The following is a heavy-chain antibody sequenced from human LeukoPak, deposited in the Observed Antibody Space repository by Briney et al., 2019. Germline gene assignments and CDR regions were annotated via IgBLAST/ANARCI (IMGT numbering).Heavy chain of an antibody. CDR3: ARPRYYDSSGYYDL. Sequence: SETLSLTCAVYGGSFSGYYWSWIRQPPGKGLEWIGEINHSGSTNYNPSLKSRVTISVDTSKNQFSLKLSSVTAADTAVYYCARPRYYDSSGYYDLWGQGTLVTVSS. CDR1: GGSFSGYY. CDR2: INHSGST. D-gene: IGHD3-22*01. J-gene: IGHJ5*02. V-gene: IGHV4-34*01.